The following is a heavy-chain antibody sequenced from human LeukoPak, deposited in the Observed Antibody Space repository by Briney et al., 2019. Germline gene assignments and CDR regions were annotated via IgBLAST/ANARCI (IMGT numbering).Heavy chain of an antibody. Sequence: PGGSLRLSCAASGFTFSSYSMNWVRQAPGKGLEWVSAISGSGGSTYYADSVKGRFTISRDNSKNTLYLQMNSLRAEDTAVYYCAKRPGGYSYGFWGQGTLVTVSS. J-gene: IGHJ4*02. D-gene: IGHD5-18*01. CDR2: ISGSGGST. CDR3: AKRPGGYSYGF. V-gene: IGHV3-23*01. CDR1: GFTFSSYS.